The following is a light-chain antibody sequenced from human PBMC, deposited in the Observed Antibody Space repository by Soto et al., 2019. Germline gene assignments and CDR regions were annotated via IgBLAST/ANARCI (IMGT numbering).Light chain of an antibody. Sequence: EIVLTQSPGTLSLSPGERATLSCRASQSVSSSYLAWYQQKPGQAPRLLIYGTSSRATAIPDRFSGSGSGTDFTLTISRLEPEDFAVYYCKQYGSASWTFGQGTKVEI. V-gene: IGKV3-20*01. J-gene: IGKJ1*01. CDR3: KQYGSASWT. CDR1: QSVSSSY. CDR2: GTS.